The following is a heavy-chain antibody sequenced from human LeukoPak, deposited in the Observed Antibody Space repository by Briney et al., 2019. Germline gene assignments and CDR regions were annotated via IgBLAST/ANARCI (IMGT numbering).Heavy chain of an antibody. V-gene: IGHV4-30-4*08. CDR1: GVSISSGGYY. CDR3: ARAPLGRGRLGYGMDV. D-gene: IGHD3-16*01. Sequence: PSQTLSLTCTVSGVSISSGGYYWSWIRQHPGKGLEWIGYIYYSGSTYYNPSLKSRVTISVDTSKNQFSLKLSSVTAADTAVYYCARAPLGRGRLGYGMDVWGQGTTVTVSS. CDR2: IYYSGST. J-gene: IGHJ6*02.